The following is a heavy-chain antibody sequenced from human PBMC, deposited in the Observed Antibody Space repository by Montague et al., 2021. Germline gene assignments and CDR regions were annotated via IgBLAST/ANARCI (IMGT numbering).Heavy chain of an antibody. Sequence: SLRLSCAASGFIFHNYVMNWVRQAPGKGLEWVSGINGNSINIDYADSVKGRFTISRDNAKNSLYLQMNSLRAEDTAFYYCVKYTRDYYLDFWGQGILVTVSS. CDR1: GFIFHNYV. CDR3: VKYTRDYYLDF. V-gene: IGHV3-9*01. D-gene: IGHD3-3*01. J-gene: IGHJ4*02. CDR2: INGNSINI.